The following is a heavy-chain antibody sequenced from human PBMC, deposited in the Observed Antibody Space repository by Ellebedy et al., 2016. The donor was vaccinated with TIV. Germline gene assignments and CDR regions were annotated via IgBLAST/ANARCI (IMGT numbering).Heavy chain of an antibody. D-gene: IGHD3-10*01. V-gene: IGHV1-18*01. Sequence: ASVKVSCKASGYTFTSYGISWVRQAPGQGLEWMGWISAYNGNTNYAQKLQGRVTMTTDTSTSTAYMELRSLRSDDTAVYYCARDEGPRGVIRIYYYGMDVWGQGTTVTVSS. CDR1: GYTFTSYG. CDR3: ARDEGPRGVIRIYYYGMDV. J-gene: IGHJ6*02. CDR2: ISAYNGNT.